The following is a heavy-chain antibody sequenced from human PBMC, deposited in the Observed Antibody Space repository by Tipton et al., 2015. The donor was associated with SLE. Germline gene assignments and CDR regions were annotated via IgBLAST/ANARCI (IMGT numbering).Heavy chain of an antibody. CDR3: ARFQGNWNWFDP. Sequence: TLSLTCTVSGGSISSYYWSWIRQPPGKGLEWIGYIYYSGSTNYNPSLKSRVTISVDTSKNQFSLKLSSVTAADTAVYYCARFQGNWNWFDPWGQGTLVNVSS. V-gene: IGHV4-59*01. J-gene: IGHJ5*02. CDR1: GGSISSYY. D-gene: IGHD1-20*01. CDR2: IYYSGST.